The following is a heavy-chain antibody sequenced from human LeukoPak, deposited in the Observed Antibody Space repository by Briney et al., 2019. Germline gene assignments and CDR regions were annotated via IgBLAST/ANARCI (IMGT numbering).Heavy chain of an antibody. Sequence: GGSLRLSCAASGFTFSSYEMNWVRQAPGKGLEWVSYISSSGSTIYYADSVKGRFTISRDNAKNSLYLQMNSLRADDTAVYYCAREGIAVAGSNLFDYWGQGTLVTVSS. D-gene: IGHD6-19*01. CDR2: ISSSGSTI. J-gene: IGHJ4*02. CDR3: AREGIAVAGSNLFDY. CDR1: GFTFSSYE. V-gene: IGHV3-48*03.